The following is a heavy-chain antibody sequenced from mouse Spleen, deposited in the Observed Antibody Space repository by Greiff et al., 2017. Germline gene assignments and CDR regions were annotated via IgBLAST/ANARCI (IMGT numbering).Heavy chain of an antibody. CDR2: IWSGGST. D-gene: IGHD2-5*01. V-gene: IGHV2-2*01. Sequence: VQGVESGPGLVQPSQSLSITCTVSGFSLTSYGVHWVRQSPGKGLEWLGVIWSGGSTVYNAAFISRLSISKDNSKSQVFFKMNSLQADDTAIYYCARNGNSNSYWYFDVWGTGTTVTVSS. CDR3: ARNGNSNSYWYFDV. CDR1: GFSLTSYG. J-gene: IGHJ1*03.